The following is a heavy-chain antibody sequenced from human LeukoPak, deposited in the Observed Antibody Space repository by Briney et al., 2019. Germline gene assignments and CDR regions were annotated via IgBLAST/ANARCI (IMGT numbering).Heavy chain of an antibody. V-gene: IGHV3-23*01. CDR2: ISGSGGST. J-gene: IGHJ4*02. Sequence: GGSPRLSCAASGFTFSSYAMSWVRQAPGKGLEWVSAISGSGGSTYYADSVKGRFTISRDNSKNTLYLQMNSLRAEDTAVYYCAKVLLWFGELPGADYWGQGTLVTVSS. D-gene: IGHD3-10*01. CDR1: GFTFSSYA. CDR3: AKVLLWFGELPGADY.